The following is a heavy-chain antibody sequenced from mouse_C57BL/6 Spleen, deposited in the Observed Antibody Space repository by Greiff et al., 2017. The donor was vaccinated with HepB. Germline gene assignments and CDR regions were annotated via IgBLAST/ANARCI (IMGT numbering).Heavy chain of an antibody. Sequence: EVKLQESGPGLVKPSQSLSLTCSVTGYSITSGYYWNWIRQFPGNKLEWMGYISYDGSNNYNPSLKNRISITRDTSKNQFFLKLNSVTTEDTATYYCARESSSFAYSGQGTLVTVSA. D-gene: IGHD1-1*01. CDR3: ARESSSFAY. CDR1: GYSITSGYY. V-gene: IGHV3-6*01. J-gene: IGHJ3*01. CDR2: ISYDGSN.